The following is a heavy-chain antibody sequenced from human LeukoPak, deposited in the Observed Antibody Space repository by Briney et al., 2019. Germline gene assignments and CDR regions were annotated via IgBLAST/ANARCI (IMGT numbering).Heavy chain of an antibody. CDR2: MSGSDGRT. D-gene: IGHD3-10*01. CDR3: AKGYYGSGSYPTLAN. V-gene: IGHV3-23*01. Sequence: GGSLRLSCEASGFTLSSFAMSWVRQAPGKGLEWVSAMSGSDGRTYYADSVKGRFTISRDNSKNTLYLQMNSLRAEDTAVYYCAKGYYGSGSYPTLANWGQGTLVTVSS. J-gene: IGHJ4*02. CDR1: GFTLSSFA.